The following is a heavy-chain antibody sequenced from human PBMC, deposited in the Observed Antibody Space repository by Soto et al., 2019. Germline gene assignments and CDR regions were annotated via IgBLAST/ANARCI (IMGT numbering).Heavy chain of an antibody. J-gene: IGHJ4*02. Sequence: QVQLVESGGGVVQPGRSLRLSCAASGFTFSSYAIHWVRQAPGKGLEWVAVISYDGSNKYYADSVKGRFTISRDNSKNTLYLQMNSLRAEDTAVYYCASQLGDSSGYWDYWGQGTLVTVSS. CDR1: GFTFSSYA. D-gene: IGHD3-22*01. CDR3: ASQLGDSSGYWDY. V-gene: IGHV3-30-3*01. CDR2: ISYDGSNK.